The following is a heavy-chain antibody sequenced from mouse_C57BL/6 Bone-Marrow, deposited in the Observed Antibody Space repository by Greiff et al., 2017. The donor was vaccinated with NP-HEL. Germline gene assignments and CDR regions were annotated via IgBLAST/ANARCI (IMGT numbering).Heavy chain of an antibody. Sequence: QVQLQQPGAELVRPGTSVKLSCKASGYTFTSYWMHWVKQRPGQGLEWIGVIDPSDSYTNYNQKFKGKATLTVYTSSSTAYMQLSSLTSEDSAVYYCARWGITTVVATGFDYWGQGTTLTVSS. CDR3: ARWGITTVVATGFDY. V-gene: IGHV1-59*01. D-gene: IGHD1-1*01. CDR1: GYTFTSYW. CDR2: IDPSDSYT. J-gene: IGHJ2*01.